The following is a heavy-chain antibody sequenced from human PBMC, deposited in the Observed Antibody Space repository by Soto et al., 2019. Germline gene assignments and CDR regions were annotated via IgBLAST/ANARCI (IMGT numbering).Heavy chain of an antibody. CDR1: GFTFSDYY. J-gene: IGHJ5*02. CDR3: ARDSPPSLRGIFRYRWFDP. Sequence: GGSLRLSCAASGFTFSDYYMSWIRQAPGKGLEWVSYSSSSSSYTNYADSVKGRFTISRDNAKNSLYLQMNSLRAEDTAVYYCARDSPPSLRGIFRYRWFDPWGQGTLVTVSS. CDR2: SSSSSSYT. D-gene: IGHD3-16*02. V-gene: IGHV3-11*06.